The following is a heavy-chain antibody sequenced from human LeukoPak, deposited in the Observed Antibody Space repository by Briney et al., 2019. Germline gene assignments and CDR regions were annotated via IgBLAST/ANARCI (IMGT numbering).Heavy chain of an antibody. CDR2: IYYGGST. CDR1: GGSISSSSYY. Sequence: PSETLSLTCSVSGGSISSSSYYWGWIRQPPGKWLEWVGSIYYGGSTYHNPSLKSRVTMSVDTSKNPFSLKLRSVTAADTAVYYCARDWPRTGGVFSNWFDPWGQGTLVTVSS. CDR3: ARDWPRTGGVFSNWFDP. D-gene: IGHD7-27*01. V-gene: IGHV4-39*07. J-gene: IGHJ5*02.